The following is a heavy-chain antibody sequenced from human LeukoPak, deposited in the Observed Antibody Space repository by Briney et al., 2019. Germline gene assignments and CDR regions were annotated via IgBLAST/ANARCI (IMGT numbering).Heavy chain of an antibody. J-gene: IGHJ4*02. CDR2: ISSSSSSI. CDR1: GFTFSSYW. D-gene: IGHD6-19*01. Sequence: GGSLRLSCAASGFTFSSYWMSWVRQAPGKGLEWVSYISSSSSSIYYADSVKGRFTISRDNARNSLYLQMNSLRDEDTAVYYCARNPHSSGWYPLDYWGQGTLVTVSS. CDR3: ARNPHSSGWYPLDY. V-gene: IGHV3-48*02.